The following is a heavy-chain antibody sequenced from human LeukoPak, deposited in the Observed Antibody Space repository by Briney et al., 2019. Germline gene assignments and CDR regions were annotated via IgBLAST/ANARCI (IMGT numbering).Heavy chain of an antibody. Sequence: PGGSLRLSCAASGFTFSSYAMSWVRQAPGKGLEWVSAISGSGGSTYYADSVKGRFTISRDNSKNTLYLQMNSLRAEDTAVYYCARWPTMITFGGVIADAFDIWGQGTMVTVSS. CDR2: ISGSGGST. CDR1: GFTFSSYA. J-gene: IGHJ3*02. CDR3: ARWPTMITFGGVIADAFDI. V-gene: IGHV3-23*01. D-gene: IGHD3-16*02.